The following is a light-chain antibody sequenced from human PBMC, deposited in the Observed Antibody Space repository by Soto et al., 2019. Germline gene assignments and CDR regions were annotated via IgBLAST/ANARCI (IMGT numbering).Light chain of an antibody. V-gene: IGKV3-15*01. CDR2: GAS. CDR1: QSVGSN. J-gene: IGKJ3*01. CDR3: QQYNNWPLFT. Sequence: EIVMTQSPATLSVSPGERATLSCRASQSVGSNLTWYQQKPGQAPRLLIYGASTRATDIPARFSGSGSGTEFTLTICSLQSEDFAVYCCQQYNNWPLFTFGPGTKVDIK.